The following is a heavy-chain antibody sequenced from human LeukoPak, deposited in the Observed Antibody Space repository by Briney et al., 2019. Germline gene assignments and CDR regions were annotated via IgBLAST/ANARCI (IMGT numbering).Heavy chain of an antibody. CDR3: ARLERAHYGMDV. CDR1: GFTFSTYW. Sequence: PGGSLRLSCSASGFTFSTYWMSWVRQAPGKGLEWVANMKRDGSEIYYVDSVKGRFTISRDNAKNSLYLQMNSLRAEDTAVYYCARLERAHYGMDVWGQGTAVTVSS. V-gene: IGHV3-7*03. CDR2: MKRDGSEI. J-gene: IGHJ6*02.